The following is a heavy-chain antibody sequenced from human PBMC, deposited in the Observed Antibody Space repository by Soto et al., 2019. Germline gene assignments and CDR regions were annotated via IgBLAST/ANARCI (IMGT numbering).Heavy chain of an antibody. D-gene: IGHD3-22*01. V-gene: IGHV3-9*01. CDR2: ISWNSGSI. CDR3: AKDITPRAGYYDSSGRTLVNDAFDI. CDR1: GFTFDDYA. Sequence: DVQLVESGGGLVQPGRSLRLSCAASGFTFDDYAMHWVRQAPGKGLEWVSGISWNSGSIGYADSVKGRFTISRDNAKNSLYLQMNSLRAEDTALYYCAKDITPRAGYYDSSGRTLVNDAFDIWGQGTMVTVSS. J-gene: IGHJ3*02.